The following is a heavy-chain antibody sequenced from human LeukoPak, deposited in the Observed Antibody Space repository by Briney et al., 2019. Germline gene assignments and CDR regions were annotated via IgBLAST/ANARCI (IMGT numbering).Heavy chain of an antibody. CDR3: ARGGDIVVVPAALSWFDP. D-gene: IGHD2-2*01. Sequence: ASVKVPCKASGYTFTGYYMHWVRQAPGQGLEWMGWINPNSSGTNYAQKFQGRVTMTRDTSISTAYMELSRLRSDDTAVYYCARGGDIVVVPAALSWFDPWGQGTLVTVSS. J-gene: IGHJ5*02. CDR1: GYTFTGYY. CDR2: INPNSSGT. V-gene: IGHV1-2*02.